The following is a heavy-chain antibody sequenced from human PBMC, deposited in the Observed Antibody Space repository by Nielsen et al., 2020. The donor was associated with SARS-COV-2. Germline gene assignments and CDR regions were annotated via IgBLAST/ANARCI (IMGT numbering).Heavy chain of an antibody. CDR2: IYNSGST. V-gene: IGHV4-61*01. Sequence: SETLSLTCTVSGGSVSSDNYYWSWIRQPPGKGLEWIGYIYNSGSTNYNPSLKSRVTISVDTSKNQFSLKLSSVTAADTAVYYCARGGVEYCSSTSCYWFDPWGQGTLVTVSS. CDR1: GGSVSSDNYY. CDR3: ARGGVEYCSSTSCYWFDP. J-gene: IGHJ5*02. D-gene: IGHD2-2*01.